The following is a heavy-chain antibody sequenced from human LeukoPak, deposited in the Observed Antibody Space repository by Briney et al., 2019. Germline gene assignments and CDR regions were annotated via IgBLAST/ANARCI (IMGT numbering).Heavy chain of an antibody. J-gene: IGHJ5*02. V-gene: IGHV1-2*05. Sequence: ASVKVSCKASGYTFTSYYMHWVRQAPGQGLEWMGRINSNSGGTNYAQNFQGRLTTTTDASTNTTYMELSRMRSHDTGVYYCAIVDGIVVVPAANWFDPWGQGTLVTVSS. CDR3: AIVDGIVVVPAANWFDP. CDR1: GYTFTSYY. CDR2: INSNSGGT. D-gene: IGHD2-2*01.